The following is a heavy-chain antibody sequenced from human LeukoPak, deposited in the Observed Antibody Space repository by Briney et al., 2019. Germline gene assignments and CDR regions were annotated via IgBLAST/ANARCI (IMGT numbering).Heavy chain of an antibody. Sequence: GGSLRLSCAASGFTFSSYAMSWVRQAPGKGLEWVSAISGSGGSTYYADSVKGRFTISRDSSKNTLYLQMNSLRAEDTAVYYCAKCIGVVLDTFDIWGQGTMVTVSS. J-gene: IGHJ3*02. D-gene: IGHD3-3*01. CDR2: ISGSGGST. CDR1: GFTFSSYA. CDR3: AKCIGVVLDTFDI. V-gene: IGHV3-23*01.